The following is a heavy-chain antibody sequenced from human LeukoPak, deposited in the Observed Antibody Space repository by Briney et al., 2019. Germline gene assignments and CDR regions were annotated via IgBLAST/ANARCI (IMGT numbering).Heavy chain of an antibody. Sequence: GGSLRLSCAASEFSVGSNYMTWVRQAPGKGLEWVSLIYSGGSTYYADSVKGRFTISRDNSKNTLYLQMNSLRAEDTAVYYCARSLGSSGYQDYWGQGTLVTASS. J-gene: IGHJ4*02. CDR3: ARSLGSSGYQDY. CDR1: EFSVGSNY. D-gene: IGHD3-22*01. CDR2: IYSGGST. V-gene: IGHV3-66*01.